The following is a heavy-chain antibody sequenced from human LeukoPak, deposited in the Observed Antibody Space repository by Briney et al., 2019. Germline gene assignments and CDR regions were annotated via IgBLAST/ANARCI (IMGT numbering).Heavy chain of an antibody. J-gene: IGHJ4*02. CDR3: ARAPHPYYYDSSGYPEGNYYFDY. CDR1: GGSFSGYY. CDR2: INHSGST. D-gene: IGHD3-22*01. V-gene: IGHV4-34*01. Sequence: PSETLSLTCAVYGGSFSGYYWSWIRQPPGKGLEWIGEINHSGSTNYNPSLKSRVTISVDTSKNQFSLKLGSVTAADTAVYYCARAPHPYYYDSSGYPEGNYYFDYWGQGTLVTVSS.